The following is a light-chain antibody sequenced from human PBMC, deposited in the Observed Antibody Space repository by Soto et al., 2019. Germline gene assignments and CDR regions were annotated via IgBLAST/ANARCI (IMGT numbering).Light chain of an antibody. CDR3: QQLNSYPL. CDR2: AAS. J-gene: IGKJ3*01. Sequence: DIQLTQSPSFLSASVGDRVTITCRASQGISSYLAWYQQKPGKAPKLLIYAASTLQSGVPSRFSGSGSGTEFTLTISSLQREDFATYYCQQLNSYPLFGPGTKVDIK. V-gene: IGKV1-9*01. CDR1: QGISSY.